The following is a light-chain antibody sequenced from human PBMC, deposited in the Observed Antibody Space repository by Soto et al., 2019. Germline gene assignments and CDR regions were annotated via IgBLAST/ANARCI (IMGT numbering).Light chain of an antibody. J-gene: IGLJ1*01. CDR2: EVS. V-gene: IGLV2-8*01. CDR1: SSDVGAYNY. CDR3: SSYAGSDVVV. Sequence: QSVLTQPPSASGTPRQSVAISCTGTSSDVGAYNYVAWYQQHPGKVPKRMIYEVSKRPSGVPDRFSGSKSGNTASLTVSGLQADDEADYYCSSYAGSDVVVFGTGTKVTVL.